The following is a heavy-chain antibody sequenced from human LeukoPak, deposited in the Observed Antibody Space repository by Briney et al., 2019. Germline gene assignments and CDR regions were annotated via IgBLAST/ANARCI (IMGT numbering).Heavy chain of an antibody. CDR2: INTGTGNP. V-gene: IGHV7-4-1*02. CDR1: GYTFTSYA. D-gene: IGHD2-15*01. J-gene: IGHJ5*02. CDR3: ARERLLRFDP. Sequence: ASVKVSCKTSGYTFTSYAMNWVRQAPGQGLEFMGWINTGTGNPTYAQGFTGRFVFSLDTSVSTAYPQISSLKAEDTAVYYCARERLLRFDPWGQGTLVTVSS.